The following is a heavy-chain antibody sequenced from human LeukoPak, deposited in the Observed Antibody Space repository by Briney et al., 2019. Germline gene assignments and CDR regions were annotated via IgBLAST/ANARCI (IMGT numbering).Heavy chain of an antibody. CDR2: INSDGNTS. J-gene: IGHJ4*02. CDR3: ARTISSSSTSCFLY. Sequence: GGSLRLSCAASGFTFSNYWMHWVRQAPGKGLVWVSRINSDGNTSSYADPVKGRFTISRDNAKNTLYLQMNSLRAEDTAVYYCARTISSSSTSCFLYWGQGTLVTVSS. CDR1: GFTFSNYW. D-gene: IGHD2-2*01. V-gene: IGHV3-74*01.